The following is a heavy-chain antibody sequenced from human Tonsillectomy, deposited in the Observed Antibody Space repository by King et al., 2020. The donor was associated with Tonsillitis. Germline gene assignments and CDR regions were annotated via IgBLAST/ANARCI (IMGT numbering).Heavy chain of an antibody. J-gene: IGHJ4*02. D-gene: IGHD4/OR15-4a*01. CDR2: IWYVGSNK. CDR1: GFNFSSYG. Sequence: VQLVESGGGVVQPGRSLRLSCAASGFNFSSYGMHWVRQAPGKGLEWVAVIWYVGSNKYYADSVKGRFTISRDNSKNTLYLQMNSRRAEDTAVYYCARTAGAWGQGTLVTVSS. CDR3: ARTAGA. V-gene: IGHV3-33*08.